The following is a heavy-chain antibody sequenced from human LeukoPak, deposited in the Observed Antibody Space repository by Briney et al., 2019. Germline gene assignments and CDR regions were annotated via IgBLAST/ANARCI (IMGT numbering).Heavy chain of an antibody. Sequence: GGCRRLSCSASGFTFSSYAMHWVRQAAGKGLEYVSAISSIGGSTYYAGSVKGRFTISRDNSKNTLYLQMSSLRAEDTAVYYCVKEEYSWGMVMSYYFDYWGQGTLVTVSS. J-gene: IGHJ4*02. CDR2: ISSIGGST. CDR1: GFTFSSYA. V-gene: IGHV3-64D*06. D-gene: IGHD5-18*01. CDR3: VKEEYSWGMVMSYYFDY.